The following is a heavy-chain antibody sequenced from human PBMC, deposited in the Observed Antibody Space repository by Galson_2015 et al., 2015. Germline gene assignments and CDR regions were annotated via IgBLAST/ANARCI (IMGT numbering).Heavy chain of an antibody. CDR1: GFAFKNYA. Sequence: SLRLSCAASGFAFKNYAMSWVRQAPGKGLEWVSGISGSGGSTYYADSVKGRFTISRDNSNNTLYLQMNSLRAEDTAVYYCAKSLLGYCTNGARPATDFWGQGTLVTVSS. V-gene: IGHV3-23*01. J-gene: IGHJ4*02. D-gene: IGHD2-8*01. CDR2: ISGSGGST. CDR3: AKSLLGYCTNGARPATDF.